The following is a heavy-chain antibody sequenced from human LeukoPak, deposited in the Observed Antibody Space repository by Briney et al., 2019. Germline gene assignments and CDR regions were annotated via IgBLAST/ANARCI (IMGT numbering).Heavy chain of an antibody. CDR1: GFTFGSYW. CDR3: VREGRVSGYDFDY. V-gene: IGHV3-74*03. CDR2: INSDGNGI. J-gene: IGHJ4*02. D-gene: IGHD5-12*01. Sequence: PGGSLRLSCATSGFTFGSYWMHWVRQAPGKGLMWVSRINSDGNGITYADSVKGRFTISRDNAKNTLYLQMNSLRVEDTAVYYCVREGRVSGYDFDYWGQGDLVTVSS.